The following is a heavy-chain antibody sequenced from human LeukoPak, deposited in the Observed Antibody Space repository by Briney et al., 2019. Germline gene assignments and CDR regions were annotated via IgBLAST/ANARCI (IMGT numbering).Heavy chain of an antibody. V-gene: IGHV1-24*01. D-gene: IGHD2-8*01. Sequence: ASVKVSCKVSGYTLTELSMHWVRQAPGKGLEWMGGFDPEDGETIYAQKFQGRVTMTEDTSTGAAYMELSSLRSEDTAVYYCATVLAEMVYGDAFDIWGQGTMVTVSS. CDR3: ATVLAEMVYGDAFDI. CDR1: GYTLTELS. J-gene: IGHJ3*02. CDR2: FDPEDGET.